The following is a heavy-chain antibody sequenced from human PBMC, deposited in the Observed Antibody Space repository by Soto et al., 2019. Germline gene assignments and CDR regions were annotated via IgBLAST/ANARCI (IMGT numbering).Heavy chain of an antibody. CDR3: ARGGTSMIVVGAFDD. CDR1: GFAFSNYW. CDR2: IKQDGSEK. J-gene: IGHJ4*02. V-gene: IGHV3-7*01. Sequence: EVQLVESGGGLVQPGGSLRLSCAASGFAFSNYWMSWVRQAPGKGLEWVATIKQDGSEKYYVDSVKGRFTISRDKAKNSSYLQMNSLRAEDTAVYHCARGGTSMIVVGAFDDWGQGALVTVSS. D-gene: IGHD3-22*01.